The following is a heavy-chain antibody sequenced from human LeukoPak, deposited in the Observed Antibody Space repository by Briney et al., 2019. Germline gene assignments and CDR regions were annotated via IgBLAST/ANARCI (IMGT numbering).Heavy chain of an antibody. CDR2: MNPNSGNT. J-gene: IGHJ4*02. CDR3: ARGLKRHPSGYSSGWYDC. D-gene: IGHD6-19*01. CDR1: GYTFTSYD. V-gene: IGHV1-8*01. Sequence: GASVKVSCKASGYTFTSYDINWVRQATGQGLEWMGWMNPNSGNTGYAQKFQGRVTMTRNTSISTAYMELSSLRSEDTAVYYCARGLKRHPSGYSSGWYDCWGQGTLVTVSS.